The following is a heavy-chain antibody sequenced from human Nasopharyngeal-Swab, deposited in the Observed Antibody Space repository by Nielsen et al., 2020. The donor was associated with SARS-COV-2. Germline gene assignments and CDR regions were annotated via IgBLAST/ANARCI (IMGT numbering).Heavy chain of an antibody. J-gene: IGHJ6*03. V-gene: IGHV1-8*01. CDR3: ARGRKGGGIVVDIPYYYYYMDV. CDR1: GYTFTSYD. CDR2: MNPNSGNT. Sequence: ASVKVSCKASGYTFTSYDINWVRQATGQGLEWMGWMNPNSGNTGYAQKFQGRVTMTRNTSISTAYMELSSLRSEDTAVYYCARGRKGGGIVVDIPYYYYYMDVWGKGTTVTVSS. D-gene: IGHD3-22*01.